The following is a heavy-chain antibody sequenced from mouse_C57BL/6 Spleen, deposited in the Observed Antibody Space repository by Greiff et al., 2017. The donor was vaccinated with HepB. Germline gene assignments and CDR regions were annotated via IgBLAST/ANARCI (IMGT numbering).Heavy chain of an antibody. CDR3: AREGDSNFSYYFDY. CDR1: GYAFTNYL. D-gene: IGHD2-5*01. CDR2: INPGSGGT. J-gene: IGHJ2*01. V-gene: IGHV1-54*01. Sequence: VQLVESGAELVRPGTSVKVSCKASGYAFTNYLIEWVKQRPGQGLEWIGVINPGSGGTNYNEKFKGKATLTADKYSSTAYMQLSSLTSEDSAVYFCAREGDSNFSYYFDYWGQGTTLTVSS.